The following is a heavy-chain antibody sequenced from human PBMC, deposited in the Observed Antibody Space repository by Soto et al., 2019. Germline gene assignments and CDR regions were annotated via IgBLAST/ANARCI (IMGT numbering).Heavy chain of an antibody. CDR2: ITYDGSNK. J-gene: IGHJ4*02. CDR3: AKDIYSGYDFPANFDY. CDR1: GFNFDNYG. Sequence: TGGSLRLSCQASGFNFDNYGMHWVRQAPGKGLEWVAVITYDGSNKYYADSVKGRFTVSRDNSKNTLSLHLNTLKPEDTAVYYCAKDIYSGYDFPANFDYWGQGTLVTVSS. V-gene: IGHV3-30*18. D-gene: IGHD5-12*01.